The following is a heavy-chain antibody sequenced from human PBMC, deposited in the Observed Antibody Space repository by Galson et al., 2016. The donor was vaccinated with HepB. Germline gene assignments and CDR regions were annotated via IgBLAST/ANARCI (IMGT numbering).Heavy chain of an antibody. CDR2: ITWDSNRK. Sequence: SLRLSCAASGFTFGDYAIHWVRQPPGKGLEWVSGITWDSNRKGYVDSVKGRFTISRDNAMNSLYLQMNSLRAEDTAVYYCATLAATPHGDYWGQGTLVTVSS. D-gene: IGHD2-15*01. J-gene: IGHJ4*02. CDR3: ATLAATPHGDY. CDR1: GFTFGDYA. V-gene: IGHV3-9*01.